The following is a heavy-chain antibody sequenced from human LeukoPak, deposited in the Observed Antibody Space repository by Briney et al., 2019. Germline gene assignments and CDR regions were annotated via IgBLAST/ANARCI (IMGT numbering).Heavy chain of an antibody. J-gene: IGHJ4*02. CDR3: ARGSFLITFGGFIG. D-gene: IGHD3-16*02. CDR2: ISSSGSPI. Sequence: GGSLRLSCATSGFTFSDYYMSWIRQAPGKGLEWVSYISSSGSPIYYADSVKGRFTISRDNAKNSLFVQINSLRAEDTAVYYCARGSFLITFGGFIGWGQGTLVNVSS. V-gene: IGHV3-11*04. CDR1: GFTFSDYY.